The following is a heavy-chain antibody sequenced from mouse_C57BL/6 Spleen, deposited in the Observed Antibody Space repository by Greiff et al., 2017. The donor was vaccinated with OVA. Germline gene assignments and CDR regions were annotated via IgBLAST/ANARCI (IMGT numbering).Heavy chain of an antibody. Sequence: EVHLVESGEGLVKPGGSLKLSCAASGFTFSSYAMSWVRQTPEKRLEWVAYISSGGDYIYYADPVQGRFTISRDNARNTLYLQMSSLKSEDTAMYYCTTIYYDYDEGANWGQGTLVTVSA. CDR2: ISSGGDYI. CDR1: GFTFSSYA. CDR3: TTIYYDYDEGAN. J-gene: IGHJ3*01. D-gene: IGHD2-4*01. V-gene: IGHV5-9-1*02.